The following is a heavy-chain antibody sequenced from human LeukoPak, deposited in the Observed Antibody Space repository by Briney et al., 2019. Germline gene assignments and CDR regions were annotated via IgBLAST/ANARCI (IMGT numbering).Heavy chain of an antibody. CDR2: INHSGST. Sequence: SETLSLTCTVSGGSISSSSYYWGWIRQPPGKGLEWIGEINHSGSTNYNPSLKSRVTISVDTSKNQFSLKLSSVTAADTAVYYCASFKYYYGSGSYYSYYYMDVWGKGTTVTVSS. CDR3: ASFKYYYGSGSYYSYYYMDV. CDR1: GGSISSSSYY. V-gene: IGHV4-39*07. D-gene: IGHD3-10*01. J-gene: IGHJ6*03.